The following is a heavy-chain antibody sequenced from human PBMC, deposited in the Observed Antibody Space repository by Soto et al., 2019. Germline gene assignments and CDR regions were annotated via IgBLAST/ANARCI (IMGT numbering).Heavy chain of an antibody. V-gene: IGHV1-18*01. D-gene: IGHD3-3*01. CDR1: GYTFTSYG. CDR3: ARNYDFWSAFPPYYYMDV. CDR2: ISAYNGNT. Sequence: ASVKVSCKASGYTFTSYGISWVRQAPGQGLEWMGWISAYNGNTNYAQKLQDRVTMTTDTSTSTAYMELRSLRSDDTAVYYYARNYDFWSAFPPYYYMDVWGKGTTVTVSS. J-gene: IGHJ6*03.